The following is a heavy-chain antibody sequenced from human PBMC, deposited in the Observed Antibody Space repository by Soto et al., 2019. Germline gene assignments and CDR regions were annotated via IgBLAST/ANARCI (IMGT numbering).Heavy chain of an antibody. V-gene: IGHV5-51*01. Sequence: PGESLKVSCKGSGYSFSRYWIDWVRQMPGKGLEWMGIIYPGDSDTRYSPSFQGQVTISADKSISTASLQWNSLKPSDTAMYYCARTYYYASGYYYIPDHRGQRTQVPVSS. D-gene: IGHD3-10*01. CDR3: ARTYYYASGYYYIPDH. J-gene: IGHJ1*01. CDR1: GYSFSRYW. CDR2: IYPGDSDT.